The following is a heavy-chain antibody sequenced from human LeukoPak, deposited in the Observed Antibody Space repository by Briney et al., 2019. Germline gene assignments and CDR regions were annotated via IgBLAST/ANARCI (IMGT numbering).Heavy chain of an antibody. J-gene: IGHJ4*02. V-gene: IGHV1-18*01. D-gene: IGHD1-26*01. CDR2: ISAYNGNT. Sequence: ASVKVSCKASGYTFTSYGISWVRQAPGQGLEWMGWISAYNGNTNYAQKLQGRVTMTTDTSTSTAYMELRSLRSDDTAVYYCARVAGAILGGVGDTTSPLKPYDYWGQGTLVTVSS. CDR3: ARVAGAILGGVGDTTSPLKPYDY. CDR1: GYTFTSYG.